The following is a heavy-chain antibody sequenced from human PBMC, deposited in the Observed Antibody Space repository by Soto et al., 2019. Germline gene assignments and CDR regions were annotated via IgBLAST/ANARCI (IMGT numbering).Heavy chain of an antibody. CDR2: INWNGGST. V-gene: IGHV3-20*04. D-gene: IGHD2-15*01. CDR1: GFTFDDYG. Sequence: GALRLSCAASGFTFDDYGMSWVRQAPGKGLEWVSGINWNGGSTGYADSVKGRFTISRDNAKNSLYLQMKSLRAEDTALYYCAISAPPPLRGYCSGGSCYDAFDIWGQGTMVTVSS. J-gene: IGHJ3*02. CDR3: AISAPPPLRGYCSGGSCYDAFDI.